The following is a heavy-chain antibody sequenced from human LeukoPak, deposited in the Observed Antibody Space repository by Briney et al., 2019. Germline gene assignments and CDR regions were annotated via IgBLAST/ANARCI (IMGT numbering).Heavy chain of an antibody. J-gene: IGHJ4*02. Sequence: SETLSLTCTVSGGSISSSSYYWGWIRQPPGKGLEWIGSIYYSGGTYYNPSLKSRVTISVDTSKNQFSLKLSSVTAADTAVYYCARSLRYYDFWSGYHTPSPFDYWGQGTLVTVSS. CDR2: IYYSGGT. CDR1: GGSISSSSYY. D-gene: IGHD3-3*01. CDR3: ARSLRYYDFWSGYHTPSPFDY. V-gene: IGHV4-39*07.